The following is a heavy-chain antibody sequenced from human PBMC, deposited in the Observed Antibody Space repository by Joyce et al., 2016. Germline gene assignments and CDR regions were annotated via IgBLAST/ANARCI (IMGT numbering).Heavy chain of an antibody. CDR2: INTDGSST. CDR1: GFSFSGYW. CDR3: VRGISARPGGPNWFDP. D-gene: IGHD6-6*01. V-gene: IGHV3-74*01. Sequence: EVQLVESGGGLVQPGGSLRLSCAASGFSFSGYWIQWVRQAPGKGLVWGSRINTDGSSTRFADAVKGRFTISRDNAKNTLYLQMNSLRAEDTAVYYCVRGISARPGGPNWFDPWGQGTLVTVSS. J-gene: IGHJ5*02.